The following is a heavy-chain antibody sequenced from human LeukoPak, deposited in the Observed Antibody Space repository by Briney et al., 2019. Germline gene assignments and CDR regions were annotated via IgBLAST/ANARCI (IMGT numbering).Heavy chain of an antibody. D-gene: IGHD3-22*01. J-gene: IGHJ4*02. V-gene: IGHV3-7*01. CDR1: GFSFSSYW. CDR3: AKDNPAYYYDSSGYPDY. Sequence: GGSLRLSCAASGFSFSSYWMTWLRQAPGKGLEWVANIRGDESRKYYLDSVTGRFTISRDNAKNSLYLQMNSLRAEDTAVYYCAKDNPAYYYDSSGYPDYWGQGTLVTVSS. CDR2: IRGDESRK.